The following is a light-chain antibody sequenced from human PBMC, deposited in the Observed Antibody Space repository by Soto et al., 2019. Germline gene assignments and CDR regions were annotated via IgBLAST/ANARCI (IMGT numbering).Light chain of an antibody. Sequence: EIVLTQSPGTLSLSPGERATLSCRASQSVSSSFLAWCQQKPGQAPRLLIYGASSRATGIPDRFSGSGSGTDFTLTISRLEPEDFAVYYCQHYVSSPWTFGQGTKVEIK. V-gene: IGKV3-20*01. CDR1: QSVSSSF. CDR2: GAS. CDR3: QHYVSSPWT. J-gene: IGKJ1*01.